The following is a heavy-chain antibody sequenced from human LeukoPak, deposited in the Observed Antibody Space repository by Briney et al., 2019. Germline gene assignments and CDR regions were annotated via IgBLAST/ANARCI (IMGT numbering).Heavy chain of an antibody. CDR3: ARPPGDCGGDCLDAFDI. V-gene: IGHV3-23*01. CDR2: ISGSGGST. Sequence: GGSLRLSCAVSGFTFSSYAMSWVRQAPGKGLEWVSAISGSGGSTYYADSVKGRFTISRDNSKNTLYLQMNSLRAEDTAVYYCARPPGDCGGDCLDAFDIWGQGTMVTVSS. J-gene: IGHJ3*02. CDR1: GFTFSSYA. D-gene: IGHD2-21*02.